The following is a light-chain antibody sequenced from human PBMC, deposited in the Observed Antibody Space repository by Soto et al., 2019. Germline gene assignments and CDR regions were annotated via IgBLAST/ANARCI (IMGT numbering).Light chain of an antibody. V-gene: IGLV2-14*01. J-gene: IGLJ1*01. CDR2: EVS. Sequence: SALTQPASVSGSPGQSITISCTGTSSDVGGYNYVSWYQQHPGKAPKLMIYEVSNRPSGVSNRFSGSKSGNTASLTISGLQAEDEADYYCSPYTSSSTHVFGTGTKVTVL. CDR3: SPYTSSSTHV. CDR1: SSDVGGYNY.